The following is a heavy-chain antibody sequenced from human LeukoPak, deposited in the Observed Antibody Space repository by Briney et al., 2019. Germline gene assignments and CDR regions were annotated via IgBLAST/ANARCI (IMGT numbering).Heavy chain of an antibody. D-gene: IGHD3/OR15-3a*01. CDR1: GGSISSSYYY. CDR3: ARHFGT. J-gene: IGHJ4*02. CDR2: IYYSGST. V-gene: IGHV4-39*01. Sequence: SETLSLTCTVSGGSISSSYYYWGWIRQPPGKGLEWIGSIYYSGSTYYNPSLKSRVTISVDTSKNQFSLKLRSVTAADTAVYCCARHFGTWGQGTLVTVSS.